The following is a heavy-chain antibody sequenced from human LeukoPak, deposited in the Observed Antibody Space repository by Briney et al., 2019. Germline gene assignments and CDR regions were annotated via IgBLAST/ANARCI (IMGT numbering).Heavy chain of an antibody. J-gene: IGHJ6*03. D-gene: IGHD2-15*01. V-gene: IGHV4-59*12. CDR3: ARELPTLDMDV. CDR2: VYYSGST. CDR1: GGSISSYY. Sequence: SETLSLTCTVSGGSISSYYWSWIRQPPGKGLEWIGYVYYSGSTNYNPSLKSRVTISVDTSKNQFSLKLSSVTAADTAVYYCARELPTLDMDVWGKGTTVTISS.